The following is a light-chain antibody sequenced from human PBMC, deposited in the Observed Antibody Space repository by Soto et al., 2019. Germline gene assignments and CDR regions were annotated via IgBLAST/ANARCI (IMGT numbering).Light chain of an antibody. Sequence: DIQMTQSPSTLSASVGDRVTITCRASQSISSWLAWYQQKPGKAPKLLIYDASNLESGGPSRFSGGGSGTEFSLTISSLQPDDFATYYCQQYNYFWAFGQGTRVES. V-gene: IGKV1-5*01. CDR2: DAS. CDR1: QSISSW. J-gene: IGKJ1*01. CDR3: QQYNYFWA.